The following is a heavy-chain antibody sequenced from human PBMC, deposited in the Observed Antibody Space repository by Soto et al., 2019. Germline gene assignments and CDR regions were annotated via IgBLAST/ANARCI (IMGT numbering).Heavy chain of an antibody. V-gene: IGHV3-53*02. CDR3: ARGGIAAAGPGMDV. CDR1: GFTVSSNY. D-gene: IGHD6-13*01. Sequence: EVQLVETGGGLIQPGGSLRLSCAASGFTVSSNYMSWVRQAPGKGLEWVSVIYSGGSTYYADSVKGRFTISRDNSKNTLSLQMNGRVAEGTAGYYCARGGIAAAGPGMDVWGQGTTVTVSS. J-gene: IGHJ6*02. CDR2: IYSGGST.